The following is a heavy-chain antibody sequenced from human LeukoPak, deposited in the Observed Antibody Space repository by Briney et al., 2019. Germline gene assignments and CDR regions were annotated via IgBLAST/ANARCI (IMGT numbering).Heavy chain of an antibody. V-gene: IGHV1-18*01. D-gene: IGHD5-18*01. J-gene: IGHJ4*02. CDR1: GYTFTNYG. CDR2: ISTYNGDT. CDR3: ARGSSYGFSMGY. Sequence: ASVKVSCKASGYTFTNYGINWVRQAPGQGLEWMGWISTYNGDTNYARKLQDRVTMTTDTSTSTAYMELRSLRSDDTAVYYCARGSSYGFSMGYWGQGTLVTVSS.